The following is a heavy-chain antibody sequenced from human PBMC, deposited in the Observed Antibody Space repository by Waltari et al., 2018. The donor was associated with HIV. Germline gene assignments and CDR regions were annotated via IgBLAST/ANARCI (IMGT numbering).Heavy chain of an antibody. CDR3: AKGMYANKDYFGH. D-gene: IGHD2-8*01. CDR2: IYPGDSDT. CDR1: GYSFTTYW. V-gene: IGHV5-51*03. J-gene: IGHJ4*02. Sequence: EVQLVQSGAVVKKPGESLKISCKASGYSFTTYWIGWVRQMPGKGLEWMGIIYPGDSDTRYSPSFQGQVTISADKSISTAYLQWSSLKASDTAMYYCAKGMYANKDYFGHWGQGTLVTVSS.